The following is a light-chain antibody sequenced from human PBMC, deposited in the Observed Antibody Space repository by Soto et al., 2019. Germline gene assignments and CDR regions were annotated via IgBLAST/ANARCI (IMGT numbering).Light chain of an antibody. CDR1: QSVGSS. Sequence: ETVFTPSPATLSLSPGERATLSFRASQSVGSSLAWYQQKPGQAPRLLINDASNRATGIPARFSGSGSGTDFTLTITRLEPEDFAMYYCQQYSSSRTFGQGTKVDIK. J-gene: IGKJ1*01. CDR3: QQYSSSRT. CDR2: DAS. V-gene: IGKV3-11*01.